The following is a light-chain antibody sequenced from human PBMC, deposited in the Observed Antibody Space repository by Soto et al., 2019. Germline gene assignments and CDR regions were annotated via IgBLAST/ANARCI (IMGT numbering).Light chain of an antibody. V-gene: IGKV4-1*01. CDR2: WAS. Sequence: DIVMTQSPDSLAVSLGERATINCKSSQSVIHTSNNKSYLAWYQQKPRQPPELLLYWASARESGVPDRFSGSGSGTDFTLTISSLQAEDVAVYYCQQYYSTPRTFGQGTKVEIK. CDR1: QSVIHTSNNKSY. CDR3: QQYYSTPRT. J-gene: IGKJ2*01.